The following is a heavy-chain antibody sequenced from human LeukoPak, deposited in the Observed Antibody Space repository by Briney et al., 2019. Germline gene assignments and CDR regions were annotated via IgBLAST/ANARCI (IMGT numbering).Heavy chain of an antibody. Sequence: SQTLSLTCTVSGGSISSGSYYWSWIRQPAGKGLEWIGRIYTSGSTNSNPSLKSRVTISVDTSKNQFSLKLSSVTAADTAVYYCARVAGTTVFWFDPWGQGTLVTVSS. V-gene: IGHV4-61*02. CDR2: IYTSGST. J-gene: IGHJ5*02. CDR3: ARVAGTTVFWFDP. D-gene: IGHD1-1*01. CDR1: GGSISSGSYY.